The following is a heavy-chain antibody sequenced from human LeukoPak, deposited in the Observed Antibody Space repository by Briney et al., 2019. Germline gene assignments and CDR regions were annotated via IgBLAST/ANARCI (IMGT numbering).Heavy chain of an antibody. J-gene: IGHJ4*02. CDR2: ISPSGDIT. V-gene: IGHV3-23*01. Sequence: GGSLRLSRAGSGFTFSKHGMNWVRQAPGKGLEWVSGISPSGDITYYADSVKGRFTISRDNSKNTVYLEVISLTAEDTAVYYCAKDDAWLQFGEWSQGTLVTVSS. CDR1: GFTFSKHG. D-gene: IGHD5-24*01. CDR3: AKDDAWLQFGE.